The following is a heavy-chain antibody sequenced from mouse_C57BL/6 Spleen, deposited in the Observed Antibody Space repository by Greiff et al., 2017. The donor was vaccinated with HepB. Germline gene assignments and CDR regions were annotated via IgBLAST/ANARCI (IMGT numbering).Heavy chain of an antibody. CDR3: AREGFITTVVATNYFDV. Sequence: EVHLVESGGGLVKPGGSLKLSCAASGFTFSSYAMSWVRQTPEKRLEWVATISDGGSYTYYPDNVKGRFTISRDNAKNNLYLQMSHLKSEDTAMYYCAREGFITTVVATNYFDVWGTGTTVTVSS. V-gene: IGHV5-4*01. CDR2: ISDGGSYT. J-gene: IGHJ1*03. D-gene: IGHD1-1*01. CDR1: GFTFSSYA.